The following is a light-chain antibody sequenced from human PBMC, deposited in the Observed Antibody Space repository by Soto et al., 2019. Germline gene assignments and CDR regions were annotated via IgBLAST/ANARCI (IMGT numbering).Light chain of an antibody. Sequence: EIVMTQSPATLSVSPGDRVTLSCRASQNIDNNLAWYQQRPGQPPRLLIYGASTRANGIPARFSGSGSGTEFTLTISSLQSEDFAVYCCQQDNNSPPLTFGGGTKVDSK. CDR2: GAS. J-gene: IGKJ4*01. CDR3: QQDNNSPPLT. CDR1: QNIDNN. V-gene: IGKV3D-15*01.